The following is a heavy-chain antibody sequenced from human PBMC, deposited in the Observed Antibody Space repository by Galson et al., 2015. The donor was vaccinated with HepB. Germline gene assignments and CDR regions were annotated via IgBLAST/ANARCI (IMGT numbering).Heavy chain of an antibody. CDR3: AKQSQERDGYNYDYFDY. V-gene: IGHV3-30*18. J-gene: IGHJ4*02. D-gene: IGHD5-24*01. Sequence: SLRLSCAASGFTFSSYGMHWVRQAPGKGLEWVAVISYDGSNKYYADSVKGRFTISRDNSKNTLYLQMNSLRAEDTAVYYCAKQSQERDGYNYDYFDYWGQGTLVTVSS. CDR2: ISYDGSNK. CDR1: GFTFSSYG.